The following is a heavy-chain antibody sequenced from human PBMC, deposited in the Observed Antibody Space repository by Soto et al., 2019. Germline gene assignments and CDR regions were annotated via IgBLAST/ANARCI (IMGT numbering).Heavy chain of an antibody. CDR3: TRVVWQWPHYFDY. Sequence: PGGSLRLSCTVSGFTFGDYAMAWVRQPPGKGLEWVGFIRSKAYGGTTEYAASVKGRFTISRDDSKSIAYLQMNSLKTADTAVYYCTRVVWQWPHYFDYWGQGTLVTVSS. CDR2: IRSKAYGGTT. J-gene: IGHJ4*02. CDR1: GFTFGDYA. V-gene: IGHV3-49*04. D-gene: IGHD6-19*01.